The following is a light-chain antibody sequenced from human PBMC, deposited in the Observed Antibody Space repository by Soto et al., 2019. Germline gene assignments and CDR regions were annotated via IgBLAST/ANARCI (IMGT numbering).Light chain of an antibody. CDR3: QQYGSSPRSIT. CDR1: QSVSSSY. J-gene: IGKJ5*01. CDR2: GAS. V-gene: IGKV3-20*01. Sequence: EIVLTQSPGTLSLSPGERATLSCRASQSVSSSYLAWYQQKPGQAPRLLIYGASSRATGIPDRFSGSGSGTDFALTISRREPEDFAVYYCQQYGSSPRSITFGQGTRLEIQ.